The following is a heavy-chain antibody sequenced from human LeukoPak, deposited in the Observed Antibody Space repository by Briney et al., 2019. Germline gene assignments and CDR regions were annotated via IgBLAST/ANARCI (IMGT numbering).Heavy chain of an antibody. D-gene: IGHD1-26*01. CDR2: IKEDGSDK. Sequence: GGSLRLSCVASVRSRLTRWMNWVRQAPGKGLEWVAIIKEDGSDKYYVDSVKGRFTISRDNAKNSVYLQMNSLRVEDTAVYYCASAAGWEFGYWGQGTLVTVSS. CDR1: VRSRLTRW. CDR3: ASAAGWEFGY. V-gene: IGHV3-7*01. J-gene: IGHJ4*02.